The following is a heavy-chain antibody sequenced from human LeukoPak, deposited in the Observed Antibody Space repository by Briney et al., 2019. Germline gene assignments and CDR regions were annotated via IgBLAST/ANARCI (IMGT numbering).Heavy chain of an antibody. J-gene: IGHJ4*02. Sequence: QPGRSLRLSCEASGFSFSTYGMHWVRQAPGKGLEWVALIWFDGSNKHYADSVKGRFTISRDNAKNSLYLQMNSLRAEDTAVYYCARDKLYDSSGYYYGCDYWGQGTLVTVSS. CDR1: GFSFSTYG. CDR2: IWFDGSNK. V-gene: IGHV3-33*01. CDR3: ARDKLYDSSGYYYGCDY. D-gene: IGHD3-22*01.